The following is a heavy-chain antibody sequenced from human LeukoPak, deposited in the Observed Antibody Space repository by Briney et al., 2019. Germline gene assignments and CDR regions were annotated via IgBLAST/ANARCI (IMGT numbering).Heavy chain of an antibody. D-gene: IGHD3-22*01. CDR2: INHSGST. CDR1: GGSISSSNW. Sequence: SETLSLTCAVSGGSISSSNWWSWVRQPPGKGLEWIGEINHSGSTNCNPSLKSRVTISVDTSKNQFSLKLSSVTAADTAVYYCARGSLRGGYYDSTRPYYFDYWGQGTLVTVSS. V-gene: IGHV4-4*02. J-gene: IGHJ4*02. CDR3: ARGSLRGGYYDSTRPYYFDY.